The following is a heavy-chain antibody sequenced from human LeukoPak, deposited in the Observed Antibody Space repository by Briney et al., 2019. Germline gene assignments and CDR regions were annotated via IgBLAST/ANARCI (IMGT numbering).Heavy chain of an antibody. J-gene: IGHJ3*02. D-gene: IGHD3-22*01. CDR2: IIPIFGTA. CDR1: GGTFSSYA. CDR3: ARGSEYYDTPGDAFDI. V-gene: IGHV1-69*06. Sequence: SVKVSCTASGGTFSSYAISWVRQAPGQGLEWMGGIIPIFGTANYAQKFQGRVTITADKSTSTAYMALSSLRSEDTAVYYCARGSEYYDTPGDAFDIWGQGTMVTVSS.